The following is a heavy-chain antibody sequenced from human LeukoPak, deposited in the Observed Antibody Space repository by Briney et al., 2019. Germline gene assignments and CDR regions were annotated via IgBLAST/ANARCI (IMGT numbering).Heavy chain of an antibody. Sequence: LSLTCTVSGGSISSYYWSWIRQPPGKGLEWVAVVWYDGSHQYYADSVKGRFTISRDNSKNTVDLQMNSLRAEDTAVYYCAKPAPFDPWGQGTLVTVSS. CDR2: VWYDGSHQ. J-gene: IGHJ5*02. V-gene: IGHV3-33*06. CDR3: AKPAPFDP. CDR1: GGSISSYY.